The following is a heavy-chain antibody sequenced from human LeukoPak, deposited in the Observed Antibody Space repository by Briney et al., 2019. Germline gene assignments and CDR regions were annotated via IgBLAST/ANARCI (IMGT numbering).Heavy chain of an antibody. V-gene: IGHV1-46*01. J-gene: IGHJ6*02. D-gene: IGHD6-13*01. CDR1: GYTFTSYY. CDR2: IDPSGGST. CDR3: ARMQQLVRPYYYYGMDV. Sequence: ASVKVSCKASGYTFTSYYMHWVRQAPGQGLEWMGIIDPSGGSTSYAQKFQGRVTMTRDTSTSTVYMELSSLRSEDTAVYYCARMQQLVRPYYYYGMDVWGQGTTVTVSS.